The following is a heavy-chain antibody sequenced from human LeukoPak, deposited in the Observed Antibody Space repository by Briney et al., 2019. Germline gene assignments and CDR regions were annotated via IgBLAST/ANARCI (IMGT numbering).Heavy chain of an antibody. CDR2: IYYSGST. V-gene: IGHV4-39*07. CDR1: GGSISSSHYY. CDR3: ATRQLRTAAMNY. Sequence: SETLSLTCTVSGGSISSSHYYWGWIRQPPGKGLEWIGNIYYSGSTYYNPSLKSRVTISADTSKNQFSLKLSSVTAADTAVYYCATRQLRTAAMNYWGRGTPLTVSS. J-gene: IGHJ4*02. D-gene: IGHD2-2*01.